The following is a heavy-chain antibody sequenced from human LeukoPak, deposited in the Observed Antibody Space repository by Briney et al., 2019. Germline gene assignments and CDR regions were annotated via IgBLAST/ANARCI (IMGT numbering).Heavy chain of an antibody. D-gene: IGHD6-13*01. Sequence: PSQTLSLTCTLPGGSISSGDYYWSWIRQPRGKGLECIGYIYYSRTTYYNPSLKSRLTISVDTSKNQFSLKVTSVTAADTAVYYCARLYSSSWYFDYWGQGSLVTVSS. V-gene: IGHV4-30-4*01. CDR2: IYYSRTT. J-gene: IGHJ4*02. CDR3: ARLYSSSWYFDY. CDR1: GGSISSGDYY.